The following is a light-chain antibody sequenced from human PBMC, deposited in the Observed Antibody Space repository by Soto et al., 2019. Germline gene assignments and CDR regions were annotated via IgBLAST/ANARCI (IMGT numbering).Light chain of an antibody. V-gene: IGKV1-5*01. CDR1: QTLHSC. J-gene: IGKJ3*01. CDR3: QQYDSLPIT. CDR2: DAS. Sequence: QTLHSCLAWYQQKPGQAPRVLIYDASSRDSGVPSRFSGSGSGTEFTLTISSLQPDDFALYYCQQYDSLPITFCHVTKVDIK.